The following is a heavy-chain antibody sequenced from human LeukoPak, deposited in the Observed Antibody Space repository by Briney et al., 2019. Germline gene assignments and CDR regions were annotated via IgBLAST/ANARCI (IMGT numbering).Heavy chain of an antibody. CDR2: INHSGST. CDR3: ARVPKKYCSGGSCGGY. Sequence: PSETLSLTCAVYGGSFSGYYWSWIRQPPGKGLEWIGEINHSGSTNYNPSLKSRVTISVDTSKNQFSLKLSSVTAADTAVYYCARVPKKYCSGGSCGGYWGQGTLVTVSS. D-gene: IGHD2-15*01. V-gene: IGHV4-34*01. CDR1: GGSFSGYY. J-gene: IGHJ4*02.